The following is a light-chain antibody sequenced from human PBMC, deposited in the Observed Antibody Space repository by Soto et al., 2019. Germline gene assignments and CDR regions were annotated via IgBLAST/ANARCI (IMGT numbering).Light chain of an antibody. Sequence: DIVMTQSPDSLAVSLGERATINCKSSQSVLYSSNTKNCLAWYQQNPGQPHKLLIDWASIRESGVPDRFSGSAAGTYFPLTISSLQADDVAVYYCQQFYTIPWTFGQGTTVEIK. J-gene: IGKJ1*01. CDR2: WAS. CDR3: QQFYTIPWT. V-gene: IGKV4-1*01. CDR1: QSVLYSSNTKNC.